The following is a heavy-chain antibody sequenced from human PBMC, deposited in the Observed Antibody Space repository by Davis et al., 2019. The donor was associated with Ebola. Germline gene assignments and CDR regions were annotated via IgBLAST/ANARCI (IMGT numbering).Heavy chain of an antibody. CDR1: GFTFSSYD. CDR3: ARKRYGDCSDY. CDR2: IGTAGDT. V-gene: IGHV3-13*01. Sequence: GESLKISCAASGFTFSSYDMHWVRQVTGKSLEWVSAIGTAGDTYYPGSVKGRFTISRENARNSLYLQMNSLRAEDTAVYYCARKRYGDCSDYWGQGTLVTVSS. J-gene: IGHJ4*02. D-gene: IGHD4-17*01.